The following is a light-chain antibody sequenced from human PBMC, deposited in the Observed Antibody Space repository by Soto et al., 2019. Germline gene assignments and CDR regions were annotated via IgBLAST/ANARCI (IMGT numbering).Light chain of an antibody. CDR1: SSNIGSNT. V-gene: IGLV1-44*01. Sequence: QSVLTQPPSASGTPGQRVTISCSGSSSNIGSNTVNWYQHLPGTAPKLLIYSNNPRPSGFPDRFSGSKSGTSASLAISGLQSEDEADYFCAARDDSLDGYVFGTGTKVTVL. J-gene: IGLJ1*01. CDR2: SNN. CDR3: AARDDSLDGYV.